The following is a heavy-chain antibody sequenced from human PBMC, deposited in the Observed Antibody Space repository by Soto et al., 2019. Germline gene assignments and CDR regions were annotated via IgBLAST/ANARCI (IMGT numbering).Heavy chain of an antibody. Sequence: PSETLSLTCTVSGGSISSGGYYWSWIRQHPGKGLEWIGYIYYSGSTYYNPSLKSRVTISVDTSKNQFSLKLSSVTAADTAVYYCARAEWSPYYFDYWGQGTLVTVSS. J-gene: IGHJ4*02. CDR2: IYYSGST. CDR1: GGSISSGGYY. V-gene: IGHV4-31*03. CDR3: ARAEWSPYYFDY. D-gene: IGHD3-3*01.